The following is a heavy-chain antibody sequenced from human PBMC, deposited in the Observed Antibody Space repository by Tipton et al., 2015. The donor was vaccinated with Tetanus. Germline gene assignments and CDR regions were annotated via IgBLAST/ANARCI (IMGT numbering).Heavy chain of an antibody. CDR3: ARATEHDIMTGYDN. CDR2: ISGSGSS. CDR1: GGSLRGGDHY. Sequence: TLSLTCSVSGGSLRGGDHYWSWIRQSPGKGLEWLAYISGSGSSNSNYFLKSRIAVSRDTSKNHFSLNLASVTAADTAVYYCARATEHDIMTGYDNWGPGTQVTVSS. V-gene: IGHV4-61*03. J-gene: IGHJ4*02. D-gene: IGHD3-9*01.